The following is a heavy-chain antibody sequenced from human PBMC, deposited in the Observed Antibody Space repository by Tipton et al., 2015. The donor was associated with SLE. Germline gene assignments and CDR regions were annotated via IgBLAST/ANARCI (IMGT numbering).Heavy chain of an antibody. CDR3: AREPPITGTPFDY. J-gene: IGHJ4*02. Sequence: SLRLSCAASGFTFSSYAMHWVRQAPGKGLEWVAVISYDGSNKYYADSVKGRITISRDNSKNTLDLQMNSLRAEDTAVYYCAREPPITGTPFDYWGRGTLLTVSS. V-gene: IGHV3-30*04. CDR2: ISYDGSNK. CDR1: GFTFSSYA. D-gene: IGHD1-20*01.